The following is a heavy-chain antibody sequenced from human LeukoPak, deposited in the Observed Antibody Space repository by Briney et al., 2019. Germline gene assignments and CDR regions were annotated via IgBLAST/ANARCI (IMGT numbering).Heavy chain of an antibody. CDR1: GFSFSPAW. D-gene: IGHD3-10*01. CDR3: TTERIQEGHWVGGLFYYFDY. CDR2: IKSKGDGGIT. J-gene: IGHJ4*02. V-gene: IGHV3-15*01. Sequence: PGGSLRLSCAASGFSFSPAWMSWVRQAPGKGLEWVGRIKSKGDGGITDYAAPVKDRFTISRDDSKNTLYLEINSLKVEDTAVYFCTTERIQEGHWVGGLFYYFDYWGQGTLVTVSS.